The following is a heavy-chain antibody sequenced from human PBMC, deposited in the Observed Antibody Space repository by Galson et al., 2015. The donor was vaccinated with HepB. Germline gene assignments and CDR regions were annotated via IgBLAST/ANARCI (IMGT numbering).Heavy chain of an antibody. CDR1: GFTFSSYG. CDR3: AKSGVRNSSGYYLSIDY. V-gene: IGHV3-33*06. CDR2: IWYDGSNK. Sequence: SLRLSCAASGFTFSSYGMHWVRQAPGKGLEWVAVIWYDGSNKYYADSVKGRFTISRDNSKNTLYLQMNSLRAEDTAVYYCAKSGVRNSSGYYLSIDYWGQGTLVTVSS. D-gene: IGHD3-22*01. J-gene: IGHJ4*02.